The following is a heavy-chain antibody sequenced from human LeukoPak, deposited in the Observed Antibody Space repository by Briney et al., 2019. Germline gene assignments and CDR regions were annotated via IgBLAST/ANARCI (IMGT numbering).Heavy chain of an antibody. Sequence: ASETLSLTCAVYGGSFSGYYWSWIRQPPGKGLEWIGEINHSGSTNYNPSLKSRVTISVDTSKNQFSLKLSSVTAADTAVYYCARERGNIDYWGQGTLVTVSS. J-gene: IGHJ4*02. CDR1: GGSFSGYY. CDR2: INHSGST. CDR3: ARERGNIDY. V-gene: IGHV4-34*01. D-gene: IGHD2/OR15-2a*01.